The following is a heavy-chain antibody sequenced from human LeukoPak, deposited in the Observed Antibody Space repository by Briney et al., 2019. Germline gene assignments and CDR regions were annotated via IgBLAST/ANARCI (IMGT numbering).Heavy chain of an antibody. CDR1: GGSISSGSYY. V-gene: IGHV4-61*02. J-gene: IGHJ3*02. Sequence: SQTLSLTCTVSGGSISSGSYYWSWIRQSAGKGLEWIGRIYTSGSTNYNPSLKSRVTISVDTSKNQFSLKLSSVTAADTAVYYCAREKGSSWYTDAFDIWGQGTMVTVSS. D-gene: IGHD6-13*01. CDR3: AREKGSSWYTDAFDI. CDR2: IYTSGST.